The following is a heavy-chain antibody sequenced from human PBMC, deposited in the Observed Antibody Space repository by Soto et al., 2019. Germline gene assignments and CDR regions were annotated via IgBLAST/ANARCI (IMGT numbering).Heavy chain of an antibody. V-gene: IGHV4-61*01. CDR2: IYYSGST. Sequence: SETLSLTCTVSGDSVSSPSYYWSWIRQPPGKGLEWIGYIYYSGSTNYNPSLKSRVTLSVHTSTNQFPLKLNSVTAADTAVYYCARILSFGCGGGNCYPNWFDPWGQGTLVTVSS. D-gene: IGHD2-15*01. J-gene: IGHJ5*02. CDR1: GDSVSSPSYY. CDR3: ARILSFGCGGGNCYPNWFDP.